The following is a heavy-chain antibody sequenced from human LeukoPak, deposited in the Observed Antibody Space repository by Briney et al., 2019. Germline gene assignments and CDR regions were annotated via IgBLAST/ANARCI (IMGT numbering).Heavy chain of an antibody. CDR3: ASGSGPRAFDI. Sequence: SQTLSLTCAISGDTVSSNSATWTWIRQSPSRGLEWLGRTYYRSKWYNDYAVSVKSRLTINPDTSKNHFSLQLNSVTPEDTAVYYCASGSGPRAFDIWGQGTMVTVSS. CDR1: GDTVSSNSAT. CDR2: TYYRSKWYN. V-gene: IGHV6-1*01. J-gene: IGHJ3*02.